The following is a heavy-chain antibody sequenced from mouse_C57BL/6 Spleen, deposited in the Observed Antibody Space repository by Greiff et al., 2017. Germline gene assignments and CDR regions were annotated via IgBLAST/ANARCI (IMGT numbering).Heavy chain of an antibody. CDR3: ARRSDDGYYGDY. CDR2: IDPSDSYT. D-gene: IGHD2-3*01. V-gene: IGHV1-69*01. J-gene: IGHJ2*01. CDR1: GYTFTSYW. Sequence: QVQLQQPGAELVMPGASVKLSCKASGYTFTSYWMHWVKQRPGQGLEWIGEIDPSDSYTNYNQKFKGKSTLTVDNSSSTAYMQLSSLTSEDSAVYYCARRSDDGYYGDYWGQGTTLTVSS.